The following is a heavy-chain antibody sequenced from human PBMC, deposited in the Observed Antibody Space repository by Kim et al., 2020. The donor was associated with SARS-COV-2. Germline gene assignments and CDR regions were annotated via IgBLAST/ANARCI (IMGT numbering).Heavy chain of an antibody. CDR1: GFTFSSRA. CDR3: AKDDPSSGWPTFDS. CDR2: INNGGNP. J-gene: IGHJ4*02. Sequence: GGSLRLSCVASGFTFSSRAMSWVRQTPGKGLEWAASINNGGNPYYADAVKGRFTVSRDITKATLYRQMNSLRAEDTALYYCAKDDPSSGWPTFDSWGQGT. V-gene: IGHV3-23*01. D-gene: IGHD6-19*01.